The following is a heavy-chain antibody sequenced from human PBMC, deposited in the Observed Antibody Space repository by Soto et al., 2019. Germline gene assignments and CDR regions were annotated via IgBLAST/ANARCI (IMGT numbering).Heavy chain of an antibody. Sequence: ESGGGLVQPGGSLRLSCAASGFSFIKYAMSWVRQAPGTGLEWVSGLSGSGGSTSSADSVKGRFAISRDNSRNTLYLQMNSLRDGDTAIYYCARGFSAGKGSPPDYWGQGTLVTVSS. CDR3: ARGFSAGKGSPPDY. CDR1: GFSFIKYA. J-gene: IGHJ4*02. D-gene: IGHD3-10*01. CDR2: LSGSGGST. V-gene: IGHV3-23*01.